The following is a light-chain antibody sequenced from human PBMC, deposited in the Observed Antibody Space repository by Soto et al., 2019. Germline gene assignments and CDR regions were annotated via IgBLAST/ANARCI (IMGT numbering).Light chain of an antibody. J-gene: IGKJ1*01. CDR3: QQYDSSPLT. Sequence: GDRVTITCRASQSISSWLAWYQQKPGKAPKFLIYDASNLESGVPSRFSGSGSGTDFTLTISRLEPEDFTVYYCQQYDSSPLTFGQGTKVDIK. CDR1: QSISSW. CDR2: DAS. V-gene: IGKV1-5*01.